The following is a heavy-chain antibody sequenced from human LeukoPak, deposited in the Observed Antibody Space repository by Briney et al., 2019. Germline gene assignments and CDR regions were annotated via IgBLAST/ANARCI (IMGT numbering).Heavy chain of an antibody. CDR2: ISWNSGSI. Sequence: LRLSCAASGFTFDDYAMHWVRQAPGKGLEWVSGISWNSGSIGYADSVKGRFTISRDNAKNSLYLQMNSLRAEDTALYYCAKDIFTMVRGVVDYWGQGTLVTVSS. V-gene: IGHV3-9*01. CDR1: GFTFDDYA. D-gene: IGHD3-10*01. J-gene: IGHJ4*02. CDR3: AKDIFTMVRGVVDY.